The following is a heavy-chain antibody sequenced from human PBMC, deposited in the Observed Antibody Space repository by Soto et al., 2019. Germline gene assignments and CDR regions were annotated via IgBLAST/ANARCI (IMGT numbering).Heavy chain of an antibody. Sequence: QVQLVQSGAEVKKPGASVKVSCKASGNTFSTYGISWVRQAPGQGLEWMGWISASNGNTNYAQKFQGRVTMTTDTSTRTVYMELRSLRSDDTAVYYCARDPPYYYGSGRSWGQGTLVTVSS. V-gene: IGHV1-18*01. CDR3: ARDPPYYYGSGRS. CDR2: ISASNGNT. D-gene: IGHD3-10*01. CDR1: GNTFSTYG. J-gene: IGHJ4*02.